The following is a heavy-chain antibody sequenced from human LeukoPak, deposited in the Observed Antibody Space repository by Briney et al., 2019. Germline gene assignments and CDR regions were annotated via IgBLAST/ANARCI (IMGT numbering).Heavy chain of an antibody. CDR2: IKQDGSEK. D-gene: IGHD1-7*01. CDR3: AREDDWNYEDY. Sequence: GGSLRLSCAASGFTFSNYWMNWVRQAPGKGLEWVANIKQDGSEKYYVSSVKGRFTISRDNAKNSLYLQMNSLRAEDTAIYFCAREDDWNYEDYWGQGTLVTVSS. V-gene: IGHV3-7*01. CDR1: GFTFSNYW. J-gene: IGHJ4*02.